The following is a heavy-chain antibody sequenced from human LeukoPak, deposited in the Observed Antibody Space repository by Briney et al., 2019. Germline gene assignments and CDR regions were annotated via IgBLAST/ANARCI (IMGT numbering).Heavy chain of an antibody. V-gene: IGHV4-39*07. D-gene: IGHD3-22*01. CDR2: IYYSGST. CDR1: GGSISSSSYY. CDR3: ARENEYYDSSGRPGDY. J-gene: IGHJ4*02. Sequence: SETLSLTCTVSGGSISSSSYYWGWIRQPPGKGLEWIGSIYYSGSTYYNPSLKSRVTISVDTSKNQFSLKLSSVTAADTAVYYCARENEYYDSSGRPGDYWGQGTLVTVSS.